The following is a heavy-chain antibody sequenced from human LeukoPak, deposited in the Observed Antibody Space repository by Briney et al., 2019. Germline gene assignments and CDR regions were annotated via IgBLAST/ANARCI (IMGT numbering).Heavy chain of an antibody. D-gene: IGHD1-26*01. Sequence: ASVKVSCKASGYTFTSYDINWVRQATGQGLEWMGWMNPNSGNTGYAQKFQGRVTITRNTSISTAYMELSSLRSEDTAVYYCARGMIWELLGFDYYYYYMDVWGKGTTVTVSS. J-gene: IGHJ6*03. CDR3: ARGMIWELLGFDYYYYYMDV. CDR1: GYTFTSYD. V-gene: IGHV1-8*03. CDR2: MNPNSGNT.